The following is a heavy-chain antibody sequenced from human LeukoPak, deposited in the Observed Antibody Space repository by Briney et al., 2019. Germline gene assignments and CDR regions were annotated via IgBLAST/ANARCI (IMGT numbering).Heavy chain of an antibody. CDR2: ISGSGGST. D-gene: IGHD3-10*01. J-gene: IGHJ4*02. Sequence: GGSLRLSCAASGFTFSSYAMSWVRQAPGKGLEWVSAISGSGGSTYYADSVKGRFTISRDNSKNTLYLQMNSLRAEDTAVYYCAKDQEGYGSGSYSFDYWGQGTLVTVSS. CDR3: AKDQEGYGSGSYSFDY. CDR1: GFTFSSYA. V-gene: IGHV3-23*01.